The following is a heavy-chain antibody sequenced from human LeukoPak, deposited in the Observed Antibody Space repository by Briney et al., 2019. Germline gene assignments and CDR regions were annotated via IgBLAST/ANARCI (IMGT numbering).Heavy chain of an antibody. V-gene: IGHV4-38-2*02. D-gene: IGHD3-9*01. CDR3: ARGPLYDILTGHHPNYFDY. CDR2: MYHSGRT. Sequence: SETLSLTCTVSGYSISSGYYWGWTRQPPGKGLEWIGSMYHSGRTYYNPSLKSRVTISLDTSKNLVSLRLTSVTAADTAVYYCARGPLYDILTGHHPNYFDYWGQGTLVTVSS. CDR1: GYSISSGYY. J-gene: IGHJ4*02.